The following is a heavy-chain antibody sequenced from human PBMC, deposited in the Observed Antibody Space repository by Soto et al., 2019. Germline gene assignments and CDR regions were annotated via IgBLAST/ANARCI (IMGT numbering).Heavy chain of an antibody. CDR2: ISGSGGRA. J-gene: IGHJ4*02. CDR1: GLTFSNYA. V-gene: IGHV3-23*01. Sequence: GGSLRLSCAASGLTFSNYAMSWVRQAPGKGLEGVSAISGSGGRAYYADSVKGRFTISRDNSKNTLYLQMNSLRAEDTAVYYCAKLMFGELLYPFDYWGQGTLVTVSS. CDR3: AKLMFGELLYPFDY. D-gene: IGHD3-10*02.